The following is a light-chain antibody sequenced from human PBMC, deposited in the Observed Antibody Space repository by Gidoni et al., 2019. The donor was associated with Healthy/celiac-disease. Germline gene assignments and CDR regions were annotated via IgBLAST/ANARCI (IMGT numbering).Light chain of an antibody. Sequence: DIQLTQSPSTLSASVGDRVTIPCRASQSISSWLVWYQQKPGKAPKLLIYKASSLESGVPSRFSGSGSGTEFTLTISSLQPDDFATYYCQQYNSYLCSFGQGTKLEIK. CDR1: QSISSW. CDR2: KAS. J-gene: IGKJ2*04. CDR3: QQYNSYLCS. V-gene: IGKV1-5*03.